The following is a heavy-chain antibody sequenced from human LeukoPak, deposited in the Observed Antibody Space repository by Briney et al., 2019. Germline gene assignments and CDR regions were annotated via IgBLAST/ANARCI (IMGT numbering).Heavy chain of an antibody. CDR3: ARDSSVGDNAWWFDP. CDR1: GFTFSSYA. D-gene: IGHD1-26*01. J-gene: IGHJ5*02. Sequence: GGSLRLSCAASGFTFSSYAMHWVRQAPGKGLEWVAVISYDGSNKYYADSVKGRFTISRDNSKNTLYLQMNSLRAEDTAIYYCARDSSVGDNAWWFDPWGQGTLVTVSS. V-gene: IGHV3-30*04. CDR2: ISYDGSNK.